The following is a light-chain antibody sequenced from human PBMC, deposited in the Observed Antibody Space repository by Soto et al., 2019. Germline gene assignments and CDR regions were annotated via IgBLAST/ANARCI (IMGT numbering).Light chain of an antibody. CDR3: SSYAGNTNFL. CDR1: SSDVGGYDY. J-gene: IGLJ2*01. Sequence: QAVVTQPPSASGSPGQSVTISCTGTSSDVGGYDYVSWYQQHPGKAPKVMIYEVTKRPSGVPDRFSGSKSGNTASLTVSGLQADDEADYYCSSYAGNTNFLFGGGTKLTVL. V-gene: IGLV2-8*01. CDR2: EVT.